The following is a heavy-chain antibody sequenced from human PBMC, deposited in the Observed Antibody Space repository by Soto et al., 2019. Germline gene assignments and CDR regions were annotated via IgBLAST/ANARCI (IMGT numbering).Heavy chain of an antibody. D-gene: IGHD2-2*01. CDR2: IYYSGST. CDR3: ARGRGGWFINQLLNAFDI. Sequence: QVQLQESGPGLVKPSETLSLTCTVSGGSISSYYWSWIRQPPGKGLEWIGYIYYSGSTNYNPSLKSRAPISVDTSKNQFSLKLSSVTAADTAVYYCARGRGGWFINQLLNAFDIWGQGTMVTVSS. V-gene: IGHV4-59*01. J-gene: IGHJ3*02. CDR1: GGSISSYY.